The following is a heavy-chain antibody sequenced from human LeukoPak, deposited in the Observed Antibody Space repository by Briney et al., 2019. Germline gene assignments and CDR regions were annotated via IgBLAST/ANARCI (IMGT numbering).Heavy chain of an antibody. CDR1: GVSITSNY. D-gene: IGHD4-11*01. Sequence: PSETLSLTCTVSGVSITSNYWSWIRQSPGKGLEWIGYGYVHHSGGTNCNPSLKSRVTISLDLSKNLFSLKLTSVTAADTAVYYCARGTVTPSYFDYWGQGTLVTVSS. CDR3: ARGTVTPSYFDY. CDR2: GYVHHSGGT. V-gene: IGHV4-59*08. J-gene: IGHJ4*02.